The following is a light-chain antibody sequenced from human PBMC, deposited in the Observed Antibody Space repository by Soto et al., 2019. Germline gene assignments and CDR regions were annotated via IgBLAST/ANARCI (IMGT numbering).Light chain of an antibody. Sequence: QSALTQPPSVSGAPGQRGTISCTGSSSNIGAYYDVHWYQQLPGTAPKLLIFGNSNRPSGVPDRFSGSKSGTSASLAITGLQAEDEADYYCQSYDSSLSGYVFGTGTKVTVL. CDR1: SSNIGAYYD. V-gene: IGLV1-40*01. CDR2: GNS. CDR3: QSYDSSLSGYV. J-gene: IGLJ1*01.